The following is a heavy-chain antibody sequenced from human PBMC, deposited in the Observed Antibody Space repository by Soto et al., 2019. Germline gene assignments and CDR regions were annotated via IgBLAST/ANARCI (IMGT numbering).Heavy chain of an antibody. CDR2: IKSKTDGGTT. J-gene: IGHJ6*02. Sequence: EVQLVESGGGLVKPGGSLRLSCAASGFTFSNAWMNWVRQAPGKGLEWVGRIKSKTDGGTTDYAAPVKGRFTISRDDSKNTLYLQMNSLKTEDTAVYYCTTGKGIAAALVKIYYYYGMDVWGQGTTVTVSS. CDR3: TTGKGIAAALVKIYYYYGMDV. V-gene: IGHV3-15*07. D-gene: IGHD6-13*01. CDR1: GFTFSNAW.